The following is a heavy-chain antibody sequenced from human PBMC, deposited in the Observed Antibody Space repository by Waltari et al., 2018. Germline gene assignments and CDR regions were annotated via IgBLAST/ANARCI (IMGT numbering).Heavy chain of an antibody. D-gene: IGHD6-19*01. CDR3: AHRGNSGWFGDFFYY. V-gene: IGHV2-5*02. CDR2: IYWDDDK. Sequence: QITLKESVPTLVKPTQTLPLTCTLSGFSHSTRGVGVGWIRQPPGKALEWLGVIYWDDDKRYSPSLKNRLTITKDTSKNQVVLTMTNLDPVDTATYFCAHRGNSGWFGDFFYYWGQGILVTVSS. CDR1: GFSHSTRGVG. J-gene: IGHJ4*02.